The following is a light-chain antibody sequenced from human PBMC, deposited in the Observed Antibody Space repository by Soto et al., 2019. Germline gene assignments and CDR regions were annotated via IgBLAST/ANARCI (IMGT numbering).Light chain of an antibody. V-gene: IGLV2-14*01. CDR1: SSDVGGYNY. Sequence: QSALTQPASVSGSPGQSITISCTGTSSDVGGYNYVSWYQQHPGKAPKLMIYDVSNRPSGVSNRFSGSKSGNTASLTISGLQADDEADYYFSSYTNTSTRVFGTGTQLAVL. CDR2: DVS. J-gene: IGLJ1*01. CDR3: SSYTNTSTRV.